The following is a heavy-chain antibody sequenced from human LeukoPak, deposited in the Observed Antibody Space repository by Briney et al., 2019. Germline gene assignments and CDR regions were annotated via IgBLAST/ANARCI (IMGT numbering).Heavy chain of an antibody. CDR1: GGSISSGGYY. Sequence: SETLSLTCTVSGGSISSGGYYWSWIRQHPGKGLEWIGYIYYSGSTYYNPSLKSRVTISLDTSKNQFSLKLSSVTAAATAGYYCERKVVVGATPWLDPWSQRTLDTVSS. CDR2: IYYSGST. CDR3: ERKVVVGATPWLDP. V-gene: IGHV4-31*03. D-gene: IGHD2-15*01. J-gene: IGHJ5*02.